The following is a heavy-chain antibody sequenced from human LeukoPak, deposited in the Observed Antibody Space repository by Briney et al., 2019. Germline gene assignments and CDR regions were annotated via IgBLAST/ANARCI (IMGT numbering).Heavy chain of an antibody. J-gene: IGHJ4*02. CDR3: AREGRRVRGVMDY. D-gene: IGHD3-10*01. CDR1: GFTFSSYA. CDR2: ISYDGSNK. V-gene: IGHV3-30-3*01. Sequence: GRSLRLSCAASGFTFSSYAMHWVRQAPGKGLEWVAVISYDGSNKYYADSVKGRFTISRDNSKNTLYLQMNSLRAEDTAVYYCAREGRRVRGVMDYWGQGTLVTVSS.